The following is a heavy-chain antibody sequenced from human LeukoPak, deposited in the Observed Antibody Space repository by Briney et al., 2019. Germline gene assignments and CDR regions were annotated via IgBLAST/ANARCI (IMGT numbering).Heavy chain of an antibody. D-gene: IGHD6-6*01. Sequence: SETLSLTCAVYGGSFSGYYWSWTRQPPGKGLEWIGEINHSGSTNYNPSLKSRVTISVDTSKNQFSLKLSSVTAADTAVYYCARAPSAARPTDYWGQGTLVTVSS. CDR2: INHSGST. CDR3: ARAPSAARPTDY. V-gene: IGHV4-34*01. CDR1: GGSFSGYY. J-gene: IGHJ4*02.